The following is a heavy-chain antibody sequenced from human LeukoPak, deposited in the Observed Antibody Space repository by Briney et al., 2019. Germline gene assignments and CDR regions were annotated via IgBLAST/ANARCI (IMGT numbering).Heavy chain of an antibody. CDR3: ARAADDSSGYYYNY. CDR2: IKQDGSEK. Sequence: PGGSPRLSCAASGFTFSSYWMSWVRQAPGKGLEWVANIKQDGSEKYYVDSVKGRFTISRDNAKNSLYLQMNSLRAEDTAVYYCARAADDSSGYYYNYWGQGTLVTVSS. CDR1: GFTFSSYW. V-gene: IGHV3-7*01. J-gene: IGHJ4*02. D-gene: IGHD3-22*01.